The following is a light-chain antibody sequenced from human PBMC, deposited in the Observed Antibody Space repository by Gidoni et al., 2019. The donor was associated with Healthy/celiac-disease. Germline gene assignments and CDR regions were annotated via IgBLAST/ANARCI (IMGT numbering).Light chain of an antibody. V-gene: IGKV3-20*01. Sequence: EIVLTQSPGTLSLSPGERATLSCRASQSVSSSYLAWYQQKPGQAPRLLIYGASSRATGIPDRCSGSGSGTDFTLTISRLEPEDSAVYYCQQYGSSPPTFGQGTKLEIK. CDR2: GAS. CDR1: QSVSSSY. J-gene: IGKJ2*01. CDR3: QQYGSSPPT.